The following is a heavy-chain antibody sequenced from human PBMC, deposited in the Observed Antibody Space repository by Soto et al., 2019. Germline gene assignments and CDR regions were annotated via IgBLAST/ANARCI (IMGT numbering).Heavy chain of an antibody. J-gene: IGHJ4*02. D-gene: IGHD6-13*01. CDR1: GGSISSSNW. V-gene: IGHV4-4*02. CDR2: IYHSGST. Sequence: QVQLQESGPGLVKPSGTLSLTCAVSGGSISSSNWWSWVRQPPGKGLEWIGEIYHSGSTNYNPSLKCRVTISVDKSKNQFSLKLSSVTAADTAVYYWARAAMGGSSWPFDYWGQGTLVTVSS. CDR3: ARAAMGGSSWPFDY.